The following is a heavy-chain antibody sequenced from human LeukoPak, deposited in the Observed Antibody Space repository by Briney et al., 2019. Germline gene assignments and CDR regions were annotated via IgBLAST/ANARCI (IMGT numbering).Heavy chain of an antibody. V-gene: IGHV5-51*01. J-gene: IGHJ6*02. CDR3: ARQWGYYDFWSGYWDPFYYYYGLDV. Sequence: GESLKISCKGSGYSFTSYWIGGVRQMPGKGLEWMGIIYPGDSDTRYSPSFQGQVTISADKSISTAYLQWSSLKASDTAMYYCARQWGYYDFWSGYWDPFYYYYGLDVWGQGTTVTVSS. D-gene: IGHD3-3*01. CDR1: GYSFTSYW. CDR2: IYPGDSDT.